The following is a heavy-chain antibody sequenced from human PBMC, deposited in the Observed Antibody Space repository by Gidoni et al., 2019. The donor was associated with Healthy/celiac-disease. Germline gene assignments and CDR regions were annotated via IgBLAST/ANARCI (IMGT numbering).Heavy chain of an antibody. CDR3: AKSKYYYDSSGPSYYFDY. Sequence: EVQLLESGGGLVQPGGSLRLSCAASGFTFSSSAMGWVRQAPGKGLEWVSAISGSGGSTYYADSVKGRFTISRDNSKNTLYLQMNSLRAEDTAVYYCAKSKYYYDSSGPSYYFDYWGQGTLVTVSS. V-gene: IGHV3-23*01. D-gene: IGHD3-22*01. J-gene: IGHJ4*02. CDR1: GFTFSSSA. CDR2: ISGSGGST.